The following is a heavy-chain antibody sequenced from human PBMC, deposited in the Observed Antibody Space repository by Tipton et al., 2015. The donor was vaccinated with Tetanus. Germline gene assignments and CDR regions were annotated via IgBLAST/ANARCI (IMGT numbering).Heavy chain of an antibody. V-gene: IGHV4-59*01. D-gene: IGHD2/OR15-2a*01. CDR3: ARHFSLKALNY. J-gene: IGHJ4*02. Sequence: TLSLTCTVSGGSLSTAHWAWIRQPPGKGLEWLGDIYYGGATQYNPSLDSRVTISMDTSKNQVSLRLTSVTAADTAVYYCARHFSLKALNYWGQGTLVTASS. CDR1: GGSLSTAH. CDR2: IYYGGAT.